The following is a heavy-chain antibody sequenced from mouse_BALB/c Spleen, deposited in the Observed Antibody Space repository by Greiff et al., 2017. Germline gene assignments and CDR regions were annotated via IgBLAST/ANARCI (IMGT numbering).Heavy chain of an antibody. Sequence: DVQLVESGGGLVQPGGSLKLSCAASGFTFSSYGMSWVRQTPDKRLELVATINSNGGSTYYPDSVKGRFTISRDNAKNTLYLQMSSLKSEDTAMYYCARDGGYRYDVGYAMDYWGQGTSVTVSS. V-gene: IGHV5-6-3*01. CDR1: GFTFSSYG. D-gene: IGHD2-14*01. CDR3: ARDGGYRYDVGYAMDY. CDR2: INSNGGST. J-gene: IGHJ4*01.